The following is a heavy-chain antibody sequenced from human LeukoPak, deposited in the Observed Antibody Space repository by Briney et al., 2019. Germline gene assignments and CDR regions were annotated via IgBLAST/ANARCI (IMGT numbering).Heavy chain of an antibody. CDR1: GFTFSSYS. D-gene: IGHD3-3*01. V-gene: IGHV3-21*01. CDR3: ARDGITIFGVVQYYYYYYMDV. CDR2: ISSSSSYI. Sequence: GGSLRLSCAASGFTFSSYSMNWVRQAPGKGLEWVSSISSSSSYIYYADPVKGRFTISKDNAKSSLYLQMNSLRAEDTAVYYCARDGITIFGVVQYYYYYYMDVWGKGTTVTVSS. J-gene: IGHJ6*03.